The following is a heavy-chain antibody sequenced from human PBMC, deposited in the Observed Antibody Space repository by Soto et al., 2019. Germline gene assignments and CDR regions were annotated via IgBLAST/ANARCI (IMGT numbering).Heavy chain of an antibody. CDR2: IIPILGIA. D-gene: IGHD4-17*01. V-gene: IGHV1-69*02. CDR1: GGTFSSYT. J-gene: IGHJ4*02. Sequence: QVQLVQSGAEVKKPGSSVKVSCKASGGTFSSYTISWVRQAPGQGLEWMGRIIPILGIANYAQKFQGRVTTTADKSTSTAYMELSSLRSEDTAVYYCAYGATRGYFDYWGQGTLVTVSS. CDR3: AYGATRGYFDY.